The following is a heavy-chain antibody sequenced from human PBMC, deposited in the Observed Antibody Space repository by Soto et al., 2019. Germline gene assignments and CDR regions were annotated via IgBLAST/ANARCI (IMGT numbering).Heavy chain of an antibody. CDR2: ISAYNGNT. CDR1: GYTFTSYG. CDR3: ARVKRLRYFDWLPKKPYGMDV. J-gene: IGHJ6*02. V-gene: IGHV1-18*01. Sequence: ASVKVSCKASGYTFTSYGISWVRQAPGQGLEWMGWISAYNGNTNYAQKLQGRVTMTTDTSTSTAYMELSSLRSEDTAVYYCARVKRLRYFDWLPKKPYGMDVWGQGTTVTVSS. D-gene: IGHD3-9*01.